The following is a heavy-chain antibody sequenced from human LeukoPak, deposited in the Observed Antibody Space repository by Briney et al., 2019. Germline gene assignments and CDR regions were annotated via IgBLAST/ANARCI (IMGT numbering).Heavy chain of an antibody. Sequence: QTGGSLRLSCAASEFTFSSYEMNWVRQAPGKGLEWVSYISSSGSTIYYADSVKGRFTISRDNAKNSLYLQMNSLRAEDTAVYYCAREGGGGSYPGYYYMDVWGKGTTVTISS. CDR1: EFTFSSYE. V-gene: IGHV3-48*03. J-gene: IGHJ6*03. CDR2: ISSSGSTI. D-gene: IGHD1-26*01. CDR3: AREGGGGSYPGYYYMDV.